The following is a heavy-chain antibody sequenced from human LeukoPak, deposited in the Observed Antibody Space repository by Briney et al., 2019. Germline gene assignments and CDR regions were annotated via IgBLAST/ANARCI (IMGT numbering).Heavy chain of an antibody. CDR3: TTFFGFDYYDSSGYLVNVY. V-gene: IGHV3-15*01. J-gene: IGHJ4*02. D-gene: IGHD3-22*01. Sequence: PGGSLRLSCAASRFTFSNAWMSWVRQAPGKGLEWVGRMKSKTDGGTTDYAAPVKGRFTISRDDSKNTLYLQMNSLKTEDTAVYYYTTFFGFDYYDSSGYLVNVYWGQGTLVTVSS. CDR2: MKSKTDGGTT. CDR1: RFTFSNAW.